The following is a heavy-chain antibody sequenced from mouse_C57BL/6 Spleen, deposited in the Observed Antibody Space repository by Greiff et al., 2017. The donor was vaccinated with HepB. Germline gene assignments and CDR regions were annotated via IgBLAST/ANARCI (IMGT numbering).Heavy chain of an antibody. V-gene: IGHV5-17*01. CDR2: ISSGSSTI. CDR1: GFTFSDYG. CDR3: ARMGYDYNAMDY. Sequence: EVKVVESGGGLVKPGGSLKLSCAASGFTFSDYGMHWVRQAPEKGLEWVAYISSGSSTIYYADTVKGRFTISRDNAKNTLFLQMTSLRSEDTAMYYCARMGYDYNAMDYWGQGTSVTVSS. J-gene: IGHJ4*01. D-gene: IGHD2-10*02.